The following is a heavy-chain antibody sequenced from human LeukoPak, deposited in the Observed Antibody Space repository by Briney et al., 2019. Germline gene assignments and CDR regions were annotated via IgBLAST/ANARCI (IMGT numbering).Heavy chain of an antibody. Sequence: ASVKVSCKASGYTFTSYGINWVRQAPGQGLEWMGWISGYNGHTNYAQTFQDRVTMTKETSTNTAYMELRSLRSDDTAVYYCARDREPAAADAFDIWGQGTMVTVSS. CDR3: ARDREPAAADAFDI. D-gene: IGHD2-2*01. CDR1: GYTFTSYG. V-gene: IGHV1-18*01. CDR2: ISGYNGHT. J-gene: IGHJ3*02.